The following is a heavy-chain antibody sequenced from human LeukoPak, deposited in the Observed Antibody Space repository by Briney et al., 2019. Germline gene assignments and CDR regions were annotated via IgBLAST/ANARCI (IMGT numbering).Heavy chain of an antibody. D-gene: IGHD2-2*01. V-gene: IGHV3-30*02. CDR3: ARDQAPPYCPSTSCRLFDY. CDR1: GFTFSNYG. J-gene: IGHJ4*02. Sequence: GGSLRPSCAASGFTFSNYGMHWVRQAPGKGLEWVAFIWYDGNDQYYTDSVKGRFTISRDNHKSMMYLQMNSLRTEDAAVYYCARDQAPPYCPSTSCRLFDYWGQGILVTVSS. CDR2: IWYDGNDQ.